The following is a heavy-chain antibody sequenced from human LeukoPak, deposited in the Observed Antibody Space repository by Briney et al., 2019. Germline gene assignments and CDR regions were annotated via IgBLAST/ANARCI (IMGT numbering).Heavy chain of an antibody. V-gene: IGHV3-7*01. Sequence: GGSLRLSCAASGFTFSSYWMSWVRQAPGKGLEWVANIKQDGSEKYYVDSVKGRFTISRDNAKNSLYLQMNSLRAEDTAVYYCARVPPYCGGDCYVDYWGQGTLVTVSS. CDR2: IKQDGSEK. CDR3: ARVPPYCGGDCYVDY. CDR1: GFTFSSYW. D-gene: IGHD2-21*02. J-gene: IGHJ4*02.